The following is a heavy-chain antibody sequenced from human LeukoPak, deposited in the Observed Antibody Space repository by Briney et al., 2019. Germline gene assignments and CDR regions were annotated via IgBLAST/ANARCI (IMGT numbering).Heavy chain of an antibody. CDR3: ARDSMVRGVIVYGMDV. CDR1: GFTVSSNY. D-gene: IGHD3-10*01. V-gene: IGHV3-66*01. CDR2: IYSGGST. J-gene: IGHJ6*02. Sequence: EGSLRLSCAASGFTVSSNYMSWVRQAPGKGLEWVSVIYSGGSTYYADSVKGRFTISRDNSKNTLYLQMNSLRAEDTAVYYCARDSMVRGVIVYGMDVWGQGTTVTVSS.